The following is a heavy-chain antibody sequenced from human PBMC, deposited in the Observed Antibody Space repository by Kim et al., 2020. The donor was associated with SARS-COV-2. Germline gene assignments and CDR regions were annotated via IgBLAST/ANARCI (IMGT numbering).Heavy chain of an antibody. CDR3: AKDAFYYFDY. CDR2: ISYDGSNK. Sequence: GGSLRLSCAASGFTFSSYGMHWVRQAPGKGLEWVAVISYDGSNKYYADSVKGRFTISRDNSKNTLYLQMNSLRAEDTAVYYCAKDAFYYFDYWGQGTLVT. CDR1: GFTFSSYG. V-gene: IGHV3-30*18. J-gene: IGHJ4*02.